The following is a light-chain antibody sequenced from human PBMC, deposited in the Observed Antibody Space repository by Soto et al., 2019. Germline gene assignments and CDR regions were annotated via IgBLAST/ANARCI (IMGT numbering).Light chain of an antibody. J-gene: IGKJ1*01. CDR1: QSVSSTY. V-gene: IGKV3-20*01. CDR2: GAS. Sequence: EIVLTQSPGTLSLSPGERATLSCRASQSVSSTYLAWYQQKPGQAPRLLIYGASSRATGIPDGFSGSGSGTDFTLTISRLEPEDFAVYYWQQYGRSPPWTFGQGTKVEIK. CDR3: QQYGRSPPWT.